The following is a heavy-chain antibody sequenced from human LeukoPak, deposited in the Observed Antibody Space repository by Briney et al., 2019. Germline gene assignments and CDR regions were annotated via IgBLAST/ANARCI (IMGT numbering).Heavy chain of an antibody. CDR3: ARDGRNYDILTAYYYYYYYGMDV. V-gene: IGHV1-69*13. CDR2: IIPIFGTA. J-gene: IGHJ6*02. D-gene: IGHD3-9*01. CDR1: GGTFSSYA. Sequence: SVKVSCKASGGTFSSYAISWVRQAPGQGREWMGGIIPIFGTANYAQKFQGRVTITADESTSTAYMELSSLRSEDTAVYYCARDGRNYDILTAYYYYYYYGMDVRGQGTTVTVSS.